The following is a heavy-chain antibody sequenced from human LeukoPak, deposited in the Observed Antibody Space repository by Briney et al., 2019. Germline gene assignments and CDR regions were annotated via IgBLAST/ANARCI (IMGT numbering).Heavy chain of an antibody. V-gene: IGHV4-34*01. CDR2: INHSGST. D-gene: IGHD4-17*01. CDR3: ARGWDARPNRRAVTPPDV. Sequence: SETLSLTCAVYGGSFSGYYWSWIRQPPGKGLEWIGEINHSGSTNYNPSLKSRVTISVDTSKNQFSPKLSSVTAADTAVYYCARGWDARPNRRAVTPPDVWGQGTTVTVSS. J-gene: IGHJ6*02. CDR1: GGSFSGYY.